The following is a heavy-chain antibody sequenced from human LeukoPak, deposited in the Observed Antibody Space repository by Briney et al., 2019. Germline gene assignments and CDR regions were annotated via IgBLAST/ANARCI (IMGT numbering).Heavy chain of an antibody. CDR3: ARDAGRYSSSWLPYYYYYMDV. Sequence: SGGSLRLSCAASGFTFSSYSMNWVRQAPGKGLEWVSYISSSSTIYYADSVKGRFTISRDNAKNSLYLQMNSLRAEDTAVYYCARDAGRYSSSWLPYYYYYMDVWGKGTTVTVSS. CDR1: GFTFSSYS. CDR2: ISSSSTI. V-gene: IGHV3-48*01. D-gene: IGHD6-13*01. J-gene: IGHJ6*03.